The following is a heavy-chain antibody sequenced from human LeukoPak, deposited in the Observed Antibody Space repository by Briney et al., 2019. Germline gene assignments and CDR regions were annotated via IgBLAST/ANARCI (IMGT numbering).Heavy chain of an antibody. CDR3: ARQLGYCSDGTCYFDY. V-gene: IGHV3-23*01. Sequence: GGSLRLSCAASGFTFSNYAMSWVRQAPGRGLEWVSAISESGGSTYSADSVKGRFTISRDNSKNTLHLQMNSLRAEDTAVYHCARQLGYCSDGTCYFDYWGQGTLVTVSS. J-gene: IGHJ4*02. D-gene: IGHD2-15*01. CDR2: ISESGGST. CDR1: GFTFSNYA.